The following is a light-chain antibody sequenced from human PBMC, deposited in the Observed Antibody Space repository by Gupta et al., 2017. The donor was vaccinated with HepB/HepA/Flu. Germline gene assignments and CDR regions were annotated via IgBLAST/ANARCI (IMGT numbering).Light chain of an antibody. CDR2: QDN. V-gene: IGLV3-1*01. CDR1: KLGDQY. CDR3: QAWDTSSVV. Sequence: SYELTQPPSVSVSPGQTARITCSGDKLGDQYACWYQQRPGQSPVLVIYQDNKRPSGIPERCSGSNSGNTATLTISGTQATDEADYYCQAWDTSSVVLGGGTKLTVL. J-gene: IGLJ2*01.